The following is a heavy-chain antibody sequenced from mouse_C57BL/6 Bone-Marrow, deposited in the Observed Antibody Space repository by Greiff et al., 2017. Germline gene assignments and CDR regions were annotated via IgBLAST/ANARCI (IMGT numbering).Heavy chain of an antibody. CDR2: ISSGGSYT. V-gene: IGHV5-6*01. Sequence: DVQLVESGGDLVKPGGSLKLSCAASGFTFSSYGMSWVRQTPDKRLEWVATISSGGSYTYYPDSVKGRFTISRDNAKNTLYLQMGSLKSEDTAMYYCASPGVAWCAYWGQGTLVTVSA. CDR1: GFTFSSYG. CDR3: ASPGVAWCAY. J-gene: IGHJ3*01.